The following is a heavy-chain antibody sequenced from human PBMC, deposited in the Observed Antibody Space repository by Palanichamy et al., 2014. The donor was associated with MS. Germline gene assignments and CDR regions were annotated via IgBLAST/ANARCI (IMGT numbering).Heavy chain of an antibody. D-gene: IGHD6-13*01. CDR1: GYTFTGYA. Sequence: QVQLVQSGAEVKKPGASVKVSCKASGYTFTGYAMHWVRQAPGQRLEWMGWINAGNGNTKYSQKFQGRVTITRDTSASTAYMELSSLRSEDTAVYYCAREGVLMKTFDYWGQGTLVTVSS. CDR2: INAGNGNT. CDR3: AREGVLMKTFDY. V-gene: IGHV1-3*01. J-gene: IGHJ4*02.